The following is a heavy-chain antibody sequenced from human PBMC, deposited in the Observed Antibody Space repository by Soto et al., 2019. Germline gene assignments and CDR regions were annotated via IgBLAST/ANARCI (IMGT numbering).Heavy chain of an antibody. D-gene: IGHD3-22*01. CDR1: GYTFTSYA. V-gene: IGHV1-3*01. CDR2: INAGNGNT. J-gene: IGHJ4*02. Sequence: GASVKVSCKASGYTFTSYAMHGVRQAPGQRLEWMGWINAGNGNTKYSQKFQGRVTITRDTSASTAYMELSSLRSEDTAVYYCARDGIVDDSSGYKPFDYWGQGTLVTVSS. CDR3: ARDGIVDDSSGYKPFDY.